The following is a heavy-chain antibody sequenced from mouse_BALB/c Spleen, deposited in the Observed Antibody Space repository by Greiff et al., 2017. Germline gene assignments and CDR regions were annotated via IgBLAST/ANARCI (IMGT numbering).Heavy chain of an antibody. CDR3: AREGINWPWFAY. V-gene: IGHV1-14*01. Sequence: EVKLVESGPELVKPGASVKMSCKASGYTFTSYVMHWVKQKPGQGLEWIGYINPYNDGTKYNEKFKGKATLTSDKSSSTAYMELSSLTSEDSAVYYCAREGINWPWFAYWGQGTLVTVSA. D-gene: IGHD4-1*01. CDR2: INPYNDGT. J-gene: IGHJ3*01. CDR1: GYTFTSYV.